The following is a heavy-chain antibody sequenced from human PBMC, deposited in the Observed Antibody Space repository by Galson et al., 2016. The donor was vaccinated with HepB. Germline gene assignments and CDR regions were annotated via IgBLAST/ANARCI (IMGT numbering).Heavy chain of an antibody. Sequence: SETLSLTCAVHGGSLSAYYWNWLRQPPGKGLEWIGESSHTGSTDYNPSLKSRVAFSVDTSKNQFSLNLNSVTDADTAVYYCATGYCSGGSCYSGAFHIWGRGTMVTVSS. CDR1: GGSLSAYY. J-gene: IGHJ3*02. D-gene: IGHD2-15*01. CDR3: ATGYCSGGSCYSGAFHI. CDR2: SSHTGST. V-gene: IGHV4-34*01.